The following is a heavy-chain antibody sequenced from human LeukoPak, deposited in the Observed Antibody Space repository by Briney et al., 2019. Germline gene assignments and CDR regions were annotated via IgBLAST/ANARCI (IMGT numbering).Heavy chain of an antibody. CDR1: GFTFSSYA. CDR2: ISGSGGST. J-gene: IGHJ4*02. V-gene: IGHV3-23*01. CDR3: AKASYYDYVWGPN. D-gene: IGHD3-16*01. Sequence: GGSLRLSCAASGFTFSSYAMSWVRQAPGKGLQWVSAISGSGGSTYYADSVKGRFTISRDNSKNTLYLQMNSLRAEDTAVYYCAKASYYDYVWGPNWGQGTLVTVSS.